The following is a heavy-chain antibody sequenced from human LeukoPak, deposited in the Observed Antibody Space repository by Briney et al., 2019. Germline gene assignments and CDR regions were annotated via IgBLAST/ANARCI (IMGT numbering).Heavy chain of an antibody. CDR1: GYTFTGYY. D-gene: IGHD2-2*01. CDR3: ATSRYCDRTICYRLYGMDV. Sequence: ASVKVSCKASGYTFTGYYVHWVRQAPGQGLEWMGGIIPISGTANYAQKFQGRVRITADESTSTAYMEPSSLRSEDTAVYSCATSRYCDRTICYRLYGMDVWGQGTTVTVSS. J-gene: IGHJ6*02. V-gene: IGHV1-69*13. CDR2: IIPISGTA.